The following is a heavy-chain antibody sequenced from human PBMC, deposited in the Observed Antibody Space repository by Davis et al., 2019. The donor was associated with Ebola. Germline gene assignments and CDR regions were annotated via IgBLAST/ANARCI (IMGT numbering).Heavy chain of an antibody. CDR1: GGSISSYY. J-gene: IGHJ4*02. CDR2: IYFTGST. D-gene: IGHD3-16*01. CDR3: ARDDLGFDY. V-gene: IGHV4-59*01. Sequence: MPSETLSLTCTVSGGSISSYYWSWIRQPPGKGLEWIGYIYFTGSTTYNPSLKSRVTISIDTSKNQFSLNLSSVTTADTAVYYCARDDLGFDYWGQGTLVTVSS.